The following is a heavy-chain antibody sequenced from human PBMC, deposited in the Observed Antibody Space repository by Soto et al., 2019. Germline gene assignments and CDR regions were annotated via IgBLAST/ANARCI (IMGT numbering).Heavy chain of an antibody. V-gene: IGHV3-23*01. CDR2: ISGSGGST. Sequence: GGSMRLSCAASGFTFSKSAMSWVRQAPGKGLEWVASISGSGGSTYYADSVKGRFTISRDTSKNTLYLQMNSLRAEDTAVYYCATTTVTHFDCWGQGAPVTVSS. D-gene: IGHD4-4*01. CDR1: GFTFSKSA. CDR3: ATTTVTHFDC. J-gene: IGHJ4*02.